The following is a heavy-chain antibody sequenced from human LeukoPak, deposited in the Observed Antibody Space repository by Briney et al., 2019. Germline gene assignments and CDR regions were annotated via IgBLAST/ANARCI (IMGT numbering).Heavy chain of an antibody. CDR2: INHSGST. CDR1: GGSFSGYY. D-gene: IGHD3-9*01. J-gene: IGHJ2*01. V-gene: IGHV4-34*01. CDR3: ARAPYDILTGYPYWYFDL. Sequence: ASETLSLTCAVYGGSFSGYYWSWIRQPPGKGLEWIGEINHSGSTHYNPSLKSRVTISVDTSKNQFSLKLSSVTAADMAVYYCARAPYDILTGYPYWYFDLWGRGTLVTVSS.